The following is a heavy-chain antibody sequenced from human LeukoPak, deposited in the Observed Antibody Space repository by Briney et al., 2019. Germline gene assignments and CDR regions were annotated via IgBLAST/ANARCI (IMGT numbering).Heavy chain of an antibody. CDR1: GSTFTSSD. V-gene: IGHV1-8*01. D-gene: IGHD6-13*01. CDR2: INHNSGRT. CDR3: ARGRSGLAAAGTYDY. Sequence: ASVKVSCKASGSTFTSSDINWVRQAAGQGLEWMGWINHNSGRTGYAQKFQGRVTMTANTSINTAYMELSSLRFDDTAVYYCARGRSGLAAAGTYDYWGQGTLITVSS. J-gene: IGHJ4*02.